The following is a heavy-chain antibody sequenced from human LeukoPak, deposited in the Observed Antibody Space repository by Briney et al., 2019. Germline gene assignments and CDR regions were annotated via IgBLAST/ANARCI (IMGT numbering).Heavy chain of an antibody. V-gene: IGHV4-61*02. Sequence: KASETLSLTCTVSGGSISSGNYYWSWIRQPPGKGLEWIGRIYTSGGTNCNPSLESRVTISVDTSKNQFSLKLSSVTAADTAVYYCARGGITMIVATPYYFDYWGQGTLVTVSS. D-gene: IGHD3-22*01. CDR3: ARGGITMIVATPYYFDY. CDR1: GGSISSGNYY. CDR2: IYTSGGT. J-gene: IGHJ4*02.